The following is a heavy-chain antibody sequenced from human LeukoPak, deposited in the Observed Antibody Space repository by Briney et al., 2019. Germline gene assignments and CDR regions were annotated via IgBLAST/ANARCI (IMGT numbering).Heavy chain of an antibody. J-gene: IGHJ4*02. CDR3: TRGGTRDDY. V-gene: IGHV1-46*03. CDR1: AYTLTTYY. Sequence: GASVKLSCYAAAYTLTTYYMHWVRQPPGQGLEWMELINHNGGSTIYAQKFQGRVNMTRDTYTSTVYMELSSLRSEDTAMYYCTRGGTRDDYWGQGTLITVSS. D-gene: IGHD2-15*01. CDR2: INHNGGST.